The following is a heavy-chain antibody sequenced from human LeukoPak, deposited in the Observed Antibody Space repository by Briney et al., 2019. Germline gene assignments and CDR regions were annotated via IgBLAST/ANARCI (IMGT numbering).Heavy chain of an antibody. Sequence: PGGSMRLSCAASGFIVSDNYMSWVRQAPGKGLEWVSLIYRGGTTDYADSVKGRFTISRDNSKNTQYLQMKILRAEDWSVYYCATGPAEFDYWGQGTLVTVSS. CDR2: IYRGGTT. J-gene: IGHJ4*02. D-gene: IGHD2-2*01. CDR1: GFIVSDNY. CDR3: ATGPAEFDY. V-gene: IGHV3-53*01.